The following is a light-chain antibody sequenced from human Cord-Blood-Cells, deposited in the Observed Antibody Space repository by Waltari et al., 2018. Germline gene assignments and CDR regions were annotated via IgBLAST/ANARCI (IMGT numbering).Light chain of an antibody. CDR2: AAS. V-gene: IGKV1-27*01. CDR3: QKYNSAHGIFT. J-gene: IGKJ3*01. Sequence: DIQMTQSPSSLSASVGDRVTITCRASQGISNYLAWYQQKPGKVPKLLIYAASTLQSGVPSRFSCSGSGTDFTLTISSLQPEDVATYYYQKYNSAHGIFTFGPGTKVDIK. CDR1: QGISNY.